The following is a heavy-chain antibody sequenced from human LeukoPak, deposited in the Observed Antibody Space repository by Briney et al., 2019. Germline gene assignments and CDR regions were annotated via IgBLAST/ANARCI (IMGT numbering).Heavy chain of an antibody. V-gene: IGHV3-23*01. D-gene: IGHD3-10*01. CDR3: AKDRGYGSGREFDY. CDR2: TSDNGANT. J-gene: IGHJ4*02. CDR1: GFTFSTYA. Sequence: GGSLRLSCAASGFTFSTYAMTWVRQGPGKGLEWVSATSDNGANTYYTDSVRGRFTISRDNSKNTLYLQLNSLRAEDTAVYYCAKDRGYGSGREFDYWGQGTLVTVSS.